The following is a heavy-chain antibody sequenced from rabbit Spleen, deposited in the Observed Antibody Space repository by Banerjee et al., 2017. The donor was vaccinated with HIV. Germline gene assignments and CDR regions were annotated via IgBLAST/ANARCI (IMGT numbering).Heavy chain of an antibody. Sequence: QEQLEESGGGLVKPEGSLTLTCKASGFSFSDRDVMCWVRQAPGKGLEWIGYIDPVFGSTHYASWAKGRFTISKTSSTTVTLQMTSLTVADTATYFCARGYDYGGYNYAGDLWGPGTLVTVS. CDR2: IDPVFGST. CDR3: ARGYDYGGYNYAGDL. J-gene: IGHJ4*01. D-gene: IGHD2-1*01. CDR1: GFSFSDRDV. V-gene: IGHV1S45*01.